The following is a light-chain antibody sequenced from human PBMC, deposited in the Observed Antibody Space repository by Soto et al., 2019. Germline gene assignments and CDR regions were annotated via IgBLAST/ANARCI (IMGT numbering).Light chain of an antibody. Sequence: DILMTQSPSSLSASVEDRVTITCRASQSISSYLNWYQQKPGKAPKLLIYAATSLQTGVPSRFSGSGSGTDFTLIISSLQPEDFATYYCQQSYDTLWTFGQGTKVDI. CDR1: QSISSY. CDR3: QQSYDTLWT. J-gene: IGKJ1*01. CDR2: AAT. V-gene: IGKV1-39*01.